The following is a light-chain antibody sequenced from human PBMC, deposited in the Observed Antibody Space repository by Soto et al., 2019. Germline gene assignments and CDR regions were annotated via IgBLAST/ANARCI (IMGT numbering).Light chain of an antibody. CDR1: QGIRND. CDR2: AAS. V-gene: IGKV1-6*01. Sequence: AIQMTQSPSSLSASLGDSVTIXXRASQGIRNDLGWYQQKPGKAPKVXIYAASSLQSGVPSRFSGSGSGTDFTLTISSLQPEDFATYYCLQDYNYPLTFGGGTKVDIK. J-gene: IGKJ4*01. CDR3: LQDYNYPLT.